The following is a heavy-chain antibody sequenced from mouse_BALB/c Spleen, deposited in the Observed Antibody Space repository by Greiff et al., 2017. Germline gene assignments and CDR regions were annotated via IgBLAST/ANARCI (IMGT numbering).Heavy chain of an antibody. V-gene: IGHV5-4*02. J-gene: IGHJ3*01. D-gene: IGHD2-2*01. CDR3: ARDLYGSWFAY. Sequence: EVQVVESGGGLVKPGGSLKLSCAASGFTFSDYYMYWVRQTPEKRLEWVATISDGGSYTYYPDSVKGRFTISRDNAKNNLYLQMSSLKSEDTAMYYCARDLYGSWFAYWGQGTLVTVSA. CDR1: GFTFSDYY. CDR2: ISDGGSYT.